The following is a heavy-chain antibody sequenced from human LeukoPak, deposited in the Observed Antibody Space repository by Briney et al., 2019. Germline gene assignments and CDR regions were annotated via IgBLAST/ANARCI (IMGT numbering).Heavy chain of an antibody. V-gene: IGHV1-18*04. J-gene: IGHJ4*02. Sequence: ASLKVSCKASGYTFTSYAISWVRQAPGQGLEWMGWISAYNGNTYHAQKFQGRVTMTTDTSSNTGYMELRSLSSDDTAVYYCARGGIAGHFDYWGQGTLVSVSS. CDR3: ARGGIAGHFDY. D-gene: IGHD6-13*01. CDR2: ISAYNGNT. CDR1: GYTFTSYA.